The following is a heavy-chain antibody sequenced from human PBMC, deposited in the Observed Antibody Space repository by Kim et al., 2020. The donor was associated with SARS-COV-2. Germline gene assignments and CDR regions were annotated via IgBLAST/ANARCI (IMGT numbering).Heavy chain of an antibody. V-gene: IGHV3-48*02. CDR3: ARDLDYGLWSGYAKTFDY. Sequence: GGSLRLSCAASGFTFSSYSMNWVRQAPGKGLEWVSYISSSSSTIYYADSVKGRFTISRDNAKNSLYLQMNSLRDEDTAVYYCARDLDYGLWSGYAKTFDYWGQGTLVTVSS. CDR1: GFTFSSYS. J-gene: IGHJ4*02. D-gene: IGHD3-3*01. CDR2: ISSSSSTI.